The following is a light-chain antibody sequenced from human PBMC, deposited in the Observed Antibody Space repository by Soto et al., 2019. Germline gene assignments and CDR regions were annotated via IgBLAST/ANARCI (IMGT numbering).Light chain of an antibody. Sequence: QSVLTQPPSVSETPGQRVTISCSGSSSNIGSNTVNCYRQLPETAPKLLIYSNTQRPSGVPDRFSGSKSGTSASLAISGLQSEDEADYYCAVWDDSLNGSVFGTGTKLTVL. CDR3: AVWDDSLNGSV. CDR2: SNT. J-gene: IGLJ1*01. V-gene: IGLV1-44*01. CDR1: SSNIGSNT.